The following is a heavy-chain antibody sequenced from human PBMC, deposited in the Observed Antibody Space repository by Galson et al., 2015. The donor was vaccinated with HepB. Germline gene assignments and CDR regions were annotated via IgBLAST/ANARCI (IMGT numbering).Heavy chain of an antibody. CDR3: ARVSGAVAGTYYGIDV. CDR1: GYTFTGYY. D-gene: IGHD6-19*01. J-gene: IGHJ6*02. Sequence: SCKASGYTFTGYYMHWVRPAPGQGLEWMGWINPNSGGTNYAQKFQGRVTMTRDTSISTAYMELSRLRSDDTAVYYCARVSGAVAGTYYGIDVWGQGTTVTVSS. V-gene: IGHV1-2*02. CDR2: INPNSGGT.